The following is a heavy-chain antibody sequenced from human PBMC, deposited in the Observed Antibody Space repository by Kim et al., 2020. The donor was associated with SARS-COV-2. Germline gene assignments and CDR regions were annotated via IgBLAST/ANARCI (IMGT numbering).Heavy chain of an antibody. J-gene: IGHJ4*02. V-gene: IGHV5-51*01. CDR3: ARRASGSYYWYYFDY. Sequence: SSQGQVTISADKSISTAYLQWSSLKASDTAMYYCARRASGSYYWYYFDYWGQGTLVTVSS. D-gene: IGHD3-10*01.